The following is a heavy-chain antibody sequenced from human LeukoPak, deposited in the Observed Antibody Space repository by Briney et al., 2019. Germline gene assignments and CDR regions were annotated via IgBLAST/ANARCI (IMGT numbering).Heavy chain of an antibody. V-gene: IGHV3-20*04. CDR2: INWNGGRA. J-gene: IGHJ4*02. CDR3: ARPPTQWDRGDY. D-gene: IGHD1-26*01. Sequence: GGSLRLSCAASGFTFDDYGMSWVRQAPGKGLEWVSGINWNGGRAGHADSVKGRFTISRDNAKNSLYLQMNSLRAEDTAVYYCARPPTQWDRGDYWGQGTLVTVSS. CDR1: GFTFDDYG.